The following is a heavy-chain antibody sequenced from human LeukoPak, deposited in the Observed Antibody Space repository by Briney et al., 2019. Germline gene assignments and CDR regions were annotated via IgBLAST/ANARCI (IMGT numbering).Heavy chain of an antibody. D-gene: IGHD3-10*01. CDR2: INPNSGGT. V-gene: IGHV1-2*06. J-gene: IGHJ4*02. Sequence: ASVKVSCKASGYTFTAYFMHWVRQAPGQGLEWMGRINPNSGGTNYAQKFQGRVTMTRDTSITTAYMDLSRLTYDDTAVYYCARGGTEASSGDYWGQGTLVTVSS. CDR3: ARGGTEASSGDY. CDR1: GYTFTAYF.